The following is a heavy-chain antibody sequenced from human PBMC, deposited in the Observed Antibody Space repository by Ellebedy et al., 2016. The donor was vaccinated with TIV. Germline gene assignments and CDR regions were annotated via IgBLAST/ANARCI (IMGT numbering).Heavy chain of an antibody. CDR2: LSDSGGST. CDR3: ARERGGSGYRSYYYYGMDV. J-gene: IGHJ6*02. D-gene: IGHD3-22*01. Sequence: GESLKISCAASGFTFSSYAMNWVRQAPGKGLEWVSGLSDSGGSTHYADPVKGRFTISRDNSKNTLYLQMNSLRAEDTAVYYCARERGGSGYRSYYYYGMDVWGQGTTVTVSS. CDR1: GFTFSSYA. V-gene: IGHV3-23*01.